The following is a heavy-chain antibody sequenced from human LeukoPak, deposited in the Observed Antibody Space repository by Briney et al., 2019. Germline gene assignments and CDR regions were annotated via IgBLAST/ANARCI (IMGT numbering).Heavy chain of an antibody. D-gene: IGHD4-17*01. V-gene: IGHV3-74*03. CDR1: GFAFNKYW. CDR3: AREFYGDYVD. Sequence: GGSLRLSCAASGFAFNKYWVHWVRQVPGKGLVWVSRINGDGSSTMYADSVKGRFTISRDNAKNTLYLQMNSLRAEDTAVYYCAREFYGDYVDWGQGTLVTVSS. J-gene: IGHJ4*02. CDR2: INGDGSST.